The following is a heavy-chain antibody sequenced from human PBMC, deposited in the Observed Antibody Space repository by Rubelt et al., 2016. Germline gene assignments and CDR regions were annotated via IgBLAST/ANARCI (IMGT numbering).Heavy chain of an antibody. Sequence: VQLVESGGGLIQPGGSLRLSCAVSGLTVSSNYMSWVRQAPGKGLEWVSVIYSGGATYYADSVKGRFTISRDNSKNTLYLQMKRLRAEDTAVYYCAKDAGYYPQICFDYWGQGTLVTVSS. V-gene: IGHV3-53*01. CDR2: IYSGGAT. J-gene: IGHJ4*02. CDR3: AKDAGYYPQICFDY. CDR1: GLTVSSNY. D-gene: IGHD3-22*01.